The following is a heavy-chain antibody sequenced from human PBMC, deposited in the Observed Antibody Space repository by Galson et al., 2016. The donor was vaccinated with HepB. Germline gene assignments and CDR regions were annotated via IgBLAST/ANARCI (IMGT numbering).Heavy chain of an antibody. CDR3: AGQKIGDYRPNWFDP. CDR2: IYSPGDT. J-gene: IGHJ5*02. CDR1: GGSISTSNDY. V-gene: IGHV4-39*01. Sequence: SETLSLTCTVSGGSISTSNDYWGWVRQPLGKGLEWIGSIYSPGDTFYTPSLKSRVTLIVDTAKNQFSLQLNSVTATDTAVYYCAGQKIGDYRPNWFDPGGPGTLVTVSS. D-gene: IGHD4-17*01.